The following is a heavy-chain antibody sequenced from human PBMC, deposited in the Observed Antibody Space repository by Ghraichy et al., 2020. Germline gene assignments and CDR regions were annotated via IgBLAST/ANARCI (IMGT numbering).Heavy chain of an antibody. CDR3: AREGTTVRTVEEILYWFDP. V-gene: IGHV4-59*01. Sequence: SETLSLTCTVSGGSINSYSWAWIRQPPGKGLEWIGETYHSGSTNYNPSLRSRVTISVDSSKKQFSLRLTSVTAADTAVYYCAREGTTVRTVEEILYWFDPWGQGTLVTVSS. CDR2: TYHSGST. D-gene: IGHD4-11*01. CDR1: GGSINSYS. J-gene: IGHJ5*02.